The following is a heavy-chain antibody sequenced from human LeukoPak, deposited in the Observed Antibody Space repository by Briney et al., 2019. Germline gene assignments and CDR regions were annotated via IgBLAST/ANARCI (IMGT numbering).Heavy chain of an antibody. J-gene: IGHJ3*02. CDR1: GFTFSSYA. D-gene: IGHD4-17*01. CDR2: IKQDGSEK. CDR3: ASRGVTTSDAFDI. Sequence: GGSLRLSCAASGFTFSSYAMSWVRQAPGKGLEWVANIKQDGSEKYYVDSVKGRFTISRDNAKNSLYLQMNSLRAEDTAVYYCASRGVTTSDAFDIWGQGTMVTVSS. V-gene: IGHV3-7*03.